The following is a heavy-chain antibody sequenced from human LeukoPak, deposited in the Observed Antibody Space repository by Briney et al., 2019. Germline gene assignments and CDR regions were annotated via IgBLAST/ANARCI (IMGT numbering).Heavy chain of an antibody. J-gene: IGHJ4*02. V-gene: IGHV3-53*01. Sequence: GGSLRLSCAASGFTVSSNYMSWVRQAPGKGLEWVSVIYSGGSTYYADSVKGRFTISRDNAKNSLYLQMNSLRAEDTAVYYCAREFSGGYSYGPVGYWGQGTLVTVSS. CDR3: AREFSGGYSYGPVGY. D-gene: IGHD5-18*01. CDR2: IYSGGST. CDR1: GFTVSSNY.